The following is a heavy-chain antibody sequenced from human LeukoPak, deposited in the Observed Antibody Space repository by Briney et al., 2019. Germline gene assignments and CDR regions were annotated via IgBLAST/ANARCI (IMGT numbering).Heavy chain of an antibody. CDR1: GGSISSGTYY. Sequence: SETLSLTCTVSGGSISSGTYYWSWIRQPAGKGLEWIGRIYTSGTTNYNPSLKSRVTISVDTSKNQFSLKLSSVTAADTAAYYCASLYSGSYSFDYWGQGTLVTVSS. V-gene: IGHV4-61*02. J-gene: IGHJ4*02. CDR2: IYTSGTT. CDR3: ASLYSGSYSFDY. D-gene: IGHD1-26*01.